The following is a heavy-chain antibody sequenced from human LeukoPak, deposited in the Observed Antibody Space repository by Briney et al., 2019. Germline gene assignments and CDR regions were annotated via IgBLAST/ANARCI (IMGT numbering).Heavy chain of an antibody. CDR2: INPSGGST. D-gene: IGHD3-10*01. J-gene: IGHJ4*02. Sequence: ASVKVSCKASGGTFSSYAISWVRQAPGQGLEWMGIINPSGGSTSYAQKFQGRVTMTRDMSTSTVYMELSSLRSEDTAVYYCARAYYGSGSYYNEGFDYWGQGTLVTVSS. CDR3: ARAYYGSGSYYNEGFDY. V-gene: IGHV1-46*01. CDR1: GGTFSSYA.